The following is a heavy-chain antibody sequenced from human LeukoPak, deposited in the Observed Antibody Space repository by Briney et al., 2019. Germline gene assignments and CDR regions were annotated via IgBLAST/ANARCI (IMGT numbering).Heavy chain of an antibody. CDR3: ARVRGWLRIIDY. CDR1: GGSFRGYY. J-gene: IGHJ4*02. D-gene: IGHD5-12*01. V-gene: IGHV4-34*01. CDR2: INHSGST. Sequence: PSETLSLTCAVYGGSFRGYYWSWIRQPPGKGLEWIGEINHSGSTNYNPSLKSRVTISVDTSKNQFSLKLSSVTAADTAVYYCARVRGWLRIIDYWGQGTLVTVSS.